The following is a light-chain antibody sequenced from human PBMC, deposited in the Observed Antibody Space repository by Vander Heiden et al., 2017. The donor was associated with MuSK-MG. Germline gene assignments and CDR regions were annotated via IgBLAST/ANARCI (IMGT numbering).Light chain of an antibody. CDR2: DDS. Sequence: SYELTQPPSVSVSPGQTASITCSVVKVDDKFSCWHPQKPGQPLVLVIYDDSKRASGIPDRFSCSNSGTTATLTIGGTQAVDEADYYCQAWDSSNVVFGGGTKLTVL. V-gene: IGLV3-1*01. CDR3: QAWDSSNVV. J-gene: IGLJ2*01. CDR1: KVDDKF.